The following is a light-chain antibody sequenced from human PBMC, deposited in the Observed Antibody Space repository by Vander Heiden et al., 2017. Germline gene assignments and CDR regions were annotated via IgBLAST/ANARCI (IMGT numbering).Light chain of an antibody. CDR1: QGISSY. J-gene: IGKJ3*01. CDR3: QQLSI. Sequence: IQLTQSPSSLSASVGDRVTITFRASQGISSYLAWYQQKPGKAPKLRIYAASNLQSGVKLRFRGSGSGTDFTRASSRMEPEDFEMDDGQQLSIFGHGTKVDIK. V-gene: IGKV1-9*01. CDR2: AAS.